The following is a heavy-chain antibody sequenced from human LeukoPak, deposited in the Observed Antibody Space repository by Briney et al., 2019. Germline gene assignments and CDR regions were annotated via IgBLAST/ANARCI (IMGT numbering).Heavy chain of an antibody. J-gene: IGHJ4*02. Sequence: GGSLRLSCAASGFTFSSYAMSWVRQAPGKGLEWVSAISGSGGSTYYADSVKGRFTISRDNAKNSLYLQMNSLRAEDTAVYYCAREAKQWLASFDYWGQGTLVTVSS. CDR2: ISGSGGST. CDR3: AREAKQWLASFDY. CDR1: GFTFSSYA. D-gene: IGHD6-19*01. V-gene: IGHV3-23*01.